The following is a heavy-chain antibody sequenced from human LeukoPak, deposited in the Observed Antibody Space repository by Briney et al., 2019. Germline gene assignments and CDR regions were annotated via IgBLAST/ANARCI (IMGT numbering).Heavy chain of an antibody. CDR3: ARGPGTSTYYDSSGYLPY. J-gene: IGHJ4*02. CDR1: GFTFSSYS. V-gene: IGHV3-21*01. D-gene: IGHD3-22*01. Sequence: GGSLRLSCAASGFTFSSYSMNWVRQAPGKGLEWVSSISSSNSYIYYADSVKGRFTISRDNAKNSLYLQMNSLRAEDTAVYYCARGPGTSTYYDSSGYLPYWGQGTLVTVSS. CDR2: ISSSNSYI.